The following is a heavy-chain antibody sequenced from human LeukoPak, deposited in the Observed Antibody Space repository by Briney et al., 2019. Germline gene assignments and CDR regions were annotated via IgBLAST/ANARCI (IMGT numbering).Heavy chain of an antibody. J-gene: IGHJ6*02. CDR3: ARGYCSSTSCYHYGMDV. CDR1: GYTFTGYY. Sequence: ASVKVSCKASGYTFTGYYMHWVRQAPGQGLEWMGWINPNSGGTNYAQEFQGRVTMTRDTSISTAYMELSRLRSDDTAVYYCARGYCSSTSCYHYGMDVWGQGTTVTVSS. D-gene: IGHD2-2*01. CDR2: INPNSGGT. V-gene: IGHV1-2*02.